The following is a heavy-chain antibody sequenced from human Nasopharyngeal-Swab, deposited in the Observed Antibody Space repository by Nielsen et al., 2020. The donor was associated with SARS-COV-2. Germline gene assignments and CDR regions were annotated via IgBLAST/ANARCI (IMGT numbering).Heavy chain of an antibody. V-gene: IGHV1-3*01. CDR3: ARGSRITIFGVAIPERARFDP. D-gene: IGHD3-3*01. CDR1: RYTFTSYA. Sequence: ASLKVSCKASRYTFTSYAMHWVRHAPGQRLEWMGWNNAGNGNTKYSQKFLGRVTITRDTSASTAYMELRSLRSDDTAVYYCARGSRITIFGVAIPERARFDPWSQRTLVTVSS. J-gene: IGHJ5*02. CDR2: NNAGNGNT.